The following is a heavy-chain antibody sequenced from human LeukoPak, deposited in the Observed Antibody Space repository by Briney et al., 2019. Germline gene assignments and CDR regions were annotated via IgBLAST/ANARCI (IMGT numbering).Heavy chain of an antibody. CDR2: INGSGGST. J-gene: IGHJ5*02. D-gene: IGHD3-10*01. Sequence: GGSLRLSCAASGFTFSSYAMSWVRQAPGKGLEWVSAINGSGGSTYYADSVKGRFTISRDNSKNTLYLQMNSLRAEDTAVYYCAKFGGSGTVLGGIRPDWFDPWGQGTLVTVSS. CDR3: AKFGGSGTVLGGIRPDWFDP. V-gene: IGHV3-23*01. CDR1: GFTFSSYA.